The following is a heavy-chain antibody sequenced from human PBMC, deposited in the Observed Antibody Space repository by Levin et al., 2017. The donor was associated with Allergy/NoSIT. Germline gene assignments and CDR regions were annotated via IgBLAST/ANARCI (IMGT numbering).Heavy chain of an antibody. V-gene: IGHV4-31*03. CDR2: IYYSGET. J-gene: IGHJ4*02. CDR1: GGSTRLGGYY. CDR3: VRAQTGYVSPFDF. D-gene: IGHD3-9*01. Sequence: SETLSLTCSVSGGSTRLGGYYWGWIRQHPVTGLEWLGYIYYSGETFYNPSVESRLFISPYTSENQFSLKLTSLTAADTAVYYCVRAQTGYVSPFDFWGPGTLVTVSS.